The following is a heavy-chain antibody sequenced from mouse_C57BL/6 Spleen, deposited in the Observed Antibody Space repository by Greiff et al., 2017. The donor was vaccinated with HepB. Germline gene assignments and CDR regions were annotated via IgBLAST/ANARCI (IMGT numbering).Heavy chain of an antibody. CDR1: GYTFTSYW. CDR2: IHPNSGST. Sequence: VQLQQPGAELVKPGASVKLSCKASGYTFTSYWMHWVKQRPGQGLEWIGMIHPNSGSTNYNEKFKSKATLTVDKSSSTAYMQLSSLTSEDSAVYYCARQTGSHWYFDVWGTGTTVTVSS. J-gene: IGHJ1*03. D-gene: IGHD4-1*01. V-gene: IGHV1-64*01. CDR3: ARQTGSHWYFDV.